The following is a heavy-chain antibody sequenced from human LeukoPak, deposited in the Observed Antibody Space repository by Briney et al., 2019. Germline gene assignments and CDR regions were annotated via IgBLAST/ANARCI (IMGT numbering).Heavy chain of an antibody. V-gene: IGHV3-30*02. CDR3: VKDWGVLPDYTADGFDI. CDR1: GFTFSSYG. Sequence: GGSLRLSCAASGFTFSSYGMHWVRQAPGKGLEWVAVIWYDGSNKYYADSVKGRFTISRDNSRNTLYLQMNSLRLEDTAVYYCVKDWGVLPDYTADGFDIWGPGTMVTVSS. D-gene: IGHD3-10*01. CDR2: IWYDGSNK. J-gene: IGHJ3*02.